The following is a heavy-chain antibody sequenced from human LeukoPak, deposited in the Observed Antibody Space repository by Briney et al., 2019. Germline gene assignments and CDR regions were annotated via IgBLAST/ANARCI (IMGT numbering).Heavy chain of an antibody. D-gene: IGHD2-2*01. V-gene: IGHV3-48*01. Sequence: GGSLRLPVPASEFTFSSNSMNGFRQAPGKGLEWVSYISISSSTIYYADSVKGRFTISRDNAKNSLYLQMNSLRAEDTAVYYCARGNIGYCSSTSCYEGDYWGQGTLVTVSS. CDR1: EFTFSSNS. CDR3: ARGNIGYCSSTSCYEGDY. J-gene: IGHJ4*02. CDR2: ISISSSTI.